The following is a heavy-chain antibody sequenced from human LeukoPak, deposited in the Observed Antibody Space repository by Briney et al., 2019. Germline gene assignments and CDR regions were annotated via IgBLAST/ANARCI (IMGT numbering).Heavy chain of an antibody. J-gene: IGHJ6*03. CDR1: GGSISCGGYY. V-gene: IGHV4-31*03. D-gene: IGHD2-2*01. Sequence: KTSETLSLTCTVSGGSISCGGYYWSWIRQHPGKGLEWIGYIYYSGSTYYNPSLKSRVTISVDTSKNQFSLKLSSVTAADTAVYYCARGTSGDYYYYYMDVWGKGTTVTVSS. CDR3: ARGTSGDYYYYYMDV. CDR2: IYYSGST.